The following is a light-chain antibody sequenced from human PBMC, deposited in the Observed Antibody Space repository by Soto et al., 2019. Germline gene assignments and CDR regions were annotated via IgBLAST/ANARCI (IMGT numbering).Light chain of an antibody. V-gene: IGKV2-30*01. CDR2: KVS. CDR3: MQGKHWPPG. CDR1: QSLVYSDGNTY. J-gene: IGKJ4*01. Sequence: DVVMTQSPLSLPVTLGQPASISCRSSQSLVYSDGNTYLNWFQQRPGQSPRRLIYKVSNRDSGVPDRFSGSGSGTDFTVKISRVEAEDVGVYYCMQGKHWPPGFGGGTKVEIK.